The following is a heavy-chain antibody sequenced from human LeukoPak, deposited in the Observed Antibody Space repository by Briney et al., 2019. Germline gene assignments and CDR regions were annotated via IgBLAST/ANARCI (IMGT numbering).Heavy chain of an antibody. V-gene: IGHV7-4-1*02. J-gene: IGHJ5*02. CDR1: GYTFGTYA. CDR3: ARANLWFGELGWIDP. Sequence: ASVKVSCKASGYTFGTYAMNWVRQAPGQGLEWMGWINTNTGNPTYAQGFTGRFVFSLDTSVSTAYLQISSLKADDTAVYYCARANLWFGELGWIDPWGQGTQVTVSS. D-gene: IGHD3-10*01. CDR2: INTNTGNP.